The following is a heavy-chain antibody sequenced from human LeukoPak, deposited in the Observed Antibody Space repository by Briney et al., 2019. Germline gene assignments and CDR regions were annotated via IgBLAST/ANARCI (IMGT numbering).Heavy chain of an antibody. CDR3: ARGTYYYDSSGYRDAFDI. J-gene: IGHJ3*02. CDR2: MNPNSGNT. D-gene: IGHD3-22*01. CDR1: GYSFTGYY. V-gene: IGHV1-8*02. Sequence: ASVKVSCKASGYSFTGYYMHWVRQAPGQGLEWMGWMNPNSGNTGYAQKFQGRVTMTRNTSISTAYMELSSLRSEDTAVYYCARGTYYYDSSGYRDAFDIWGQGTMVTVSS.